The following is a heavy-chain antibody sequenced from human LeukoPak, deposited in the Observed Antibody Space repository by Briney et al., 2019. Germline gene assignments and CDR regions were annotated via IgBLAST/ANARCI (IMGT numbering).Heavy chain of an antibody. D-gene: IGHD3-22*01. CDR2: IYTSGST. CDR3: ARDGYDSSGYSNWFDP. V-gene: IGHV4-4*07. J-gene: IGHJ5*02. Sequence: PSETLSLTCTVSGGSISSYYWSWIRQPAGKGLEWIGRIYTSGSTNYNPSLKSRVTISVDKSKNQFSLKLSSVTAADTAVYYCARDGYDSSGYSNWFDPWGQGALVTVSS. CDR1: GGSISSYY.